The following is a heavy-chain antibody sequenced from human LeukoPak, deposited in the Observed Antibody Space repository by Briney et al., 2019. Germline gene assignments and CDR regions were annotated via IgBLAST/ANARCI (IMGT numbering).Heavy chain of an antibody. J-gene: IGHJ4*02. CDR2: ISGSGGST. CDR3: AKDGFLASFLPYYFEY. V-gene: IGHV3-23*01. CDR1: GFTFSSYA. Sequence: PGGSLRLSCAAFGFTFSSYAMSWVRQAPGKGLEWVSAISGSGGSTYYADSVKGRFIVSRDNSKNTLYLQLNSLRAGDTAVYYCAKDGFLASFLPYYFEYWGQGTLVTVSS. D-gene: IGHD3-3*01.